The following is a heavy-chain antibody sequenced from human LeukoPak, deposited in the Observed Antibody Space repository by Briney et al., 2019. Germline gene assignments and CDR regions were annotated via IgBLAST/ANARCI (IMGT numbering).Heavy chain of an antibody. J-gene: IGHJ6*03. D-gene: IGHD4-11*01. CDR3: ARVTDYSNYYMDV. V-gene: IGHV1-69*02. CDR2: IIPILGIA. Sequence: ASVKVSCKASGGTFSSYTISWVRQALGQGLEWMGRIIPILGIANYAQKFQGRVTITADKSTSTAYMELSSLRSEDTAVYYCARVTDYSNYYMDVWGKGTTVTVSS. CDR1: GGTFSSYT.